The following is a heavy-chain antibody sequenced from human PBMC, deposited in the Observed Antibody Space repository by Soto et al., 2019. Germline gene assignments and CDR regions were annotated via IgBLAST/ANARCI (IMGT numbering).Heavy chain of an antibody. J-gene: IGHJ5*02. CDR1: GFTFSSYA. V-gene: IGHV3-23*01. CDR3: AKFSVVLAPPERNWFDP. CDR2: ISGSGGST. D-gene: IGHD2-21*01. Sequence: EVQLLESGGGLVQPGGSLRLSCAASGFTFSSYAMSWVRQAPGKGLEWVSAISGSGGSTYYAVSVKGRFTISRDNSKNILYLQMNGLRAEDTAVFYFAKFSVVLAPPERNWFDPWGQGTLVTVSS.